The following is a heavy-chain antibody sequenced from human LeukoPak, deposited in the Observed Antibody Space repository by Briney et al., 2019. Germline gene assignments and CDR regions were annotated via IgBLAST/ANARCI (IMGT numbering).Heavy chain of an antibody. Sequence: GGSLRLSCAASGFTFSIYAMSWVRQAPGKGLEWVSAISGSGGTAYYADSVKGRFTISRDNSKNTLYLQMTSLRAEDTAVYYCAKKGYYDGSGYYMYYFDHWGQGTLVTVSS. J-gene: IGHJ4*02. V-gene: IGHV3-23*01. D-gene: IGHD3-22*01. CDR2: ISGSGGTA. CDR3: AKKGYYDGSGYYMYYFDH. CDR1: GFTFSIYA.